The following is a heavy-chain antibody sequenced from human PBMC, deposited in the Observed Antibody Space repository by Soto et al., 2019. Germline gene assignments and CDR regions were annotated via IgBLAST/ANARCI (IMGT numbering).Heavy chain of an antibody. CDR1: GFTFSSYG. D-gene: IGHD5-18*01. V-gene: IGHV3-30*18. CDR3: AKAPRYSYGYTTTHLDY. J-gene: IGHJ4*02. CDR2: ISYDGSNK. Sequence: QVQLVESGGGVVQPGRSLRLSCAASGFTFSSYGMHWVRQAPGKGLEWVAVISYDGSNKYYADSVKGRFTISRDNSKNTLYLQMNSLRAEDTAVYYCAKAPRYSYGYTTTHLDYWGQGTLVTVSS.